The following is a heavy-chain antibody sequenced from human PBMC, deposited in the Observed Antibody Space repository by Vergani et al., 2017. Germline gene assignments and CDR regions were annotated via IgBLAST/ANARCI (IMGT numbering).Heavy chain of an antibody. Sequence: QVQLVQSGAEVKKPGASVKVSCKASGYTFTDYFMHWVRQAPGQGLEWMGWINTNSGGTNYAQKFQGRVTMTRDTPISTAYMELSNLRSDDTAVYYCARVVTSSNRDYVDYWGQGTLVTVSS. V-gene: IGHV1-2*02. J-gene: IGHJ4*02. D-gene: IGHD2-2*01. CDR2: INTNSGGT. CDR1: GYTFTDYF. CDR3: ARVVTSSNRDYVDY.